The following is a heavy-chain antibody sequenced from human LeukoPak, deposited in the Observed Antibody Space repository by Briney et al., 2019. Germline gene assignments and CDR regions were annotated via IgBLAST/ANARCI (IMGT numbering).Heavy chain of an antibody. J-gene: IGHJ3*02. V-gene: IGHV3-53*01. CDR2: IYSGGST. Sequence: GGSLRLSCAASGFTFSSNYMSWVRQAPGKGLEWVSVIYSGGSTYYADSVKGRFTISRDNSKNTLYLQMNSLRAEDTAVYYCAKDQDILTGYFTSFDIWGQGTMVTVSS. CDR3: AKDQDILTGYFTSFDI. CDR1: GFTFSSNY. D-gene: IGHD3-9*01.